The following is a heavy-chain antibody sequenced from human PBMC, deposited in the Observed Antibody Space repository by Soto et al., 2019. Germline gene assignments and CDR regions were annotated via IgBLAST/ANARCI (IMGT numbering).Heavy chain of an antibody. CDR2: IYYSGST. CDR3: ARDVSDFWSGPYGMDV. D-gene: IGHD3-3*01. J-gene: IGHJ6*02. Sequence: PSETLSLTCAVSGRSISRGGYYWSWIRQHPGKGLEWIGYIYYSGSTYYNPSLKSRVTISVDTSKNQFSLKLSSVTAADTAVFYCARDVSDFWSGPYGMDVWGQGTTVTVSS. CDR1: GRSISRGGYY. V-gene: IGHV4-31*11.